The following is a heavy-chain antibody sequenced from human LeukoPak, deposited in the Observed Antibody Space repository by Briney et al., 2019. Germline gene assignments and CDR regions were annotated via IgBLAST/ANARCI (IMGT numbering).Heavy chain of an antibody. CDR1: GYTFTGYY. V-gene: IGHV1-2*02. J-gene: IGHJ4*02. CDR2: INPNSGGT. D-gene: IGHD2-8*01. CDR3: ARGRMVYANSFDY. Sequence: ASVKVSCMASGYTFTGYYLHWVRQAPGQQREWMGWINPNSGGTNYAQKFQGRVTMTRDTSISTAYMELSRLRSDDTAVYYCARGRMVYANSFDYWGQGTLVTVSS.